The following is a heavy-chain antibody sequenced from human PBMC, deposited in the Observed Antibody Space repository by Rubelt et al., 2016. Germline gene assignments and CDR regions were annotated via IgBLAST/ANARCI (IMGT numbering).Heavy chain of an antibody. V-gene: IGHV4-59*01. Sequence: VQLQESGPGLVKPSETLSLTCTVSGGSISSYYWSWIRQPPGKGLEWIGYIYYSGSTNYNPSLKSRVTISVDTSKNQFSLKLSSVTAADTAVYYCARLVQSQLVLDYWGQGTLVTVSS. CDR3: ARLVQSQLVLDY. J-gene: IGHJ4*02. CDR2: IYYSGST. D-gene: IGHD6-6*01. CDR1: GGSISSYY.